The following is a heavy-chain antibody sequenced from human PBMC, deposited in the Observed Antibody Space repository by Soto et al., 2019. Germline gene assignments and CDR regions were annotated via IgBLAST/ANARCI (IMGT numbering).Heavy chain of an antibody. J-gene: IGHJ4*02. V-gene: IGHV3-53*01. Sequence: EVQLVESGGGLIQPGGSLRLSCAASGFTVSSTHMRWVRQAPGKGLEWVSLIYSGGRTYYADSVQGRFTISRDNSKNTLYLQMNSLRAEDTAVYYCARDRWGDTYFDSWGQGTLVTVSS. CDR2: IYSGGRT. CDR1: GFTVSSTH. CDR3: ARDRWGDTYFDS. D-gene: IGHD2-21*02.